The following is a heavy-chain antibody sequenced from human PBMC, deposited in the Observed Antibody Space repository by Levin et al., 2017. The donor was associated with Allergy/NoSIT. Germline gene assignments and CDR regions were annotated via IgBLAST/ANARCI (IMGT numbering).Heavy chain of an antibody. CDR1: GFSFSNYV. D-gene: IGHD3-22*01. J-gene: IGHJ3*02. Sequence: GGSLRLSCVASGFSFSNYVMHWVRQAPGKGLEWVAVISYDGNKKYYADSVKGRFTISRDNSKNTLYLQMNSLRAEDTALYYCSKDWYYYDSSGYYPRPNPLGPFDIWGQGTMVTVSS. CDR2: ISYDGNKK. CDR3: SKDWYYYDSSGYYPRPNPLGPFDI. V-gene: IGHV3-30*18.